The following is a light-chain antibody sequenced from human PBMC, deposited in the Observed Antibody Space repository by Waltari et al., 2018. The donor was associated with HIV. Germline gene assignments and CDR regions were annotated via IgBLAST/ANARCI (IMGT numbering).Light chain of an antibody. V-gene: IGLV2-23*02. CDR2: EVL. Sequence: QSALTQPASVSGSPGQSLTISCTGTRRDTGRDNLVSWYQQHPGRGPKLLIYEVLKRPSCVSKRFSCSKSGSTASLTISGLQAEDEADYYCSSYAGRNIWLFGGGTKLT. CDR1: RRDTGRDNL. CDR3: SSYAGRNIWL. J-gene: IGLJ3*02.